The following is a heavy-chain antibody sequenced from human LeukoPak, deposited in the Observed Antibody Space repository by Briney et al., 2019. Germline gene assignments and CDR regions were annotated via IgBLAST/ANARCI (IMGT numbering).Heavy chain of an antibody. CDR2: ISWNSGSI. CDR3: AKARYYYDSNNHFDY. J-gene: IGHJ4*02. CDR1: GFTFDDYA. V-gene: IGHV3-9*01. Sequence: GGSLRLSCAASGFTFDDYAMHWVRQAPGKGLEWVSGISWNSGSIGYADSVKGRFTISRDNAKNSLYLQMNSLRAEDTALYYCAKARYYYDSNNHFDYWGQGTLVTVPS. D-gene: IGHD3-22*01.